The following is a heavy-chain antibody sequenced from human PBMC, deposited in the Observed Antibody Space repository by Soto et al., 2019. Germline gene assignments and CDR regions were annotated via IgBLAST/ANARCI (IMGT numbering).Heavy chain of an antibody. CDR3: ASSLYGSGNHDY. CDR1: GGTFSSYA. J-gene: IGHJ4*02. D-gene: IGHD3-10*01. Sequence: GASVKVSCKASGGTFSSYAISWVRQAPGQGLEWMGGIIPIFGTANYAQKFQGRVTITADESTSTACMELSSLRSEDTAVYYCASSLYGSGNHDYWGQGTLVTVSS. V-gene: IGHV1-69*13. CDR2: IIPIFGTA.